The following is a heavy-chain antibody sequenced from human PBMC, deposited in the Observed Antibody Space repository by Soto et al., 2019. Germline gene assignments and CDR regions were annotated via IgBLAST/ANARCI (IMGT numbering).Heavy chain of an antibody. V-gene: IGHV4-59*08. Sequence: SETLSLTCTVSGGSISSYYWSWIRQPPGKGLEWIGYIYYSGSTNYNPSLKCRVTISVDTSKNQFSLKLSSVTAADTAVYYCARSGGYYFDYWGQGTLVTVSS. CDR1: GGSISSYY. J-gene: IGHJ4*02. CDR2: IYYSGST. D-gene: IGHD3-22*01. CDR3: ARSGGYYFDY.